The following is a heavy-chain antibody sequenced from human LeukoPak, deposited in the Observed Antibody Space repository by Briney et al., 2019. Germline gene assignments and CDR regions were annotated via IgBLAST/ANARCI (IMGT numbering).Heavy chain of an antibody. J-gene: IGHJ4*02. CDR1: GASMSTHY. Sequence: SETLSLTCTVSGASMSTHYWSWLRQPPGKGLEWIGYLLDSWRTKDNPSLQSRVTLSADTSKSQFSLRLTSVTAADTAVYYCATIRRGSIYGYFDFWGQGILVTVSS. V-gene: IGHV4-59*11. D-gene: IGHD5-18*01. CDR3: ATIRRGSIYGYFDF. CDR2: LLDSWRT.